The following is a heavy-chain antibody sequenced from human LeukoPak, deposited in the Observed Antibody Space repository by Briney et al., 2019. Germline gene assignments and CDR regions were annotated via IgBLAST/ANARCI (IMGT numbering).Heavy chain of an antibody. J-gene: IGHJ4*02. V-gene: IGHV4-38-2*02. Sequence: SETLSLTCSVSRYSIRSDYYWGRIRQPPGKGLEWIASIYHSGYTYYNASLKSRVTLSVDTSKNQFSLNLRSVTAADTAVYYCARSGRDGSGYYLRYFDYWGQGSLVIVSS. CDR3: ARSGRDGSGYYLRYFDY. D-gene: IGHD3-22*01. CDR2: IYHSGYT. CDR1: RYSIRSDYY.